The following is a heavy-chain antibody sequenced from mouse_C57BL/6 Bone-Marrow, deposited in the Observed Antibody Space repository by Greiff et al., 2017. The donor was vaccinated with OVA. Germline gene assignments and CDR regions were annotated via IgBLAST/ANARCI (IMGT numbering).Heavy chain of an antibody. CDR2: ISYDGSN. V-gene: IGHV3-6*01. J-gene: IGHJ3*01. D-gene: IGHD2-3*01. CDR3: ARGWLLAY. Sequence: EVKLVESGPGLVKPSQSLSLTCSVTGYSITSGYYWNWIRQFPGNKLEWMGYISYDGSNNYNPSLKNRISITRDTSKNQFFLKLNSVTTEDTATYYCARGWLLAYWGQGTLVTVSA. CDR1: GYSITSGYY.